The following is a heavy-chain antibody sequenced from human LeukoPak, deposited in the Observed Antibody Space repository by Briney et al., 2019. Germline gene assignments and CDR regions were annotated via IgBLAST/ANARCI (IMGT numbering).Heavy chain of an antibody. D-gene: IGHD5/OR15-5a*01. V-gene: IGHV4-34*01. CDR1: GGSFSGYY. J-gene: IGHJ4*02. CDR3: ARAAYTVRMWY. CDR2: INHSGST. Sequence: SKTLSLTCAVYGGSFSGYYWSWIRQPPGKGLEWIGEINHSGSTNYNPSLKSRVTISVDTSKNQFSLKLSSVTAADTAVYYCARAAYTVRMWYWGQGTLVTVSS.